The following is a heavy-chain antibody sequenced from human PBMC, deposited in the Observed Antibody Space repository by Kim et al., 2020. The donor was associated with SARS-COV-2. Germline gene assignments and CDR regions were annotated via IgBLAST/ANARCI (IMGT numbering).Heavy chain of an antibody. D-gene: IGHD3-10*01. CDR2: ISGSGGST. CDR1: GFTFSSYA. Sequence: GGSLRLSCAASGFTFSSYAMSWVRQAPGKGLEWVSAISGSGGSTYYADSVKGRFTISRDNSKNTLYLQMNSLRAEDTAVYYCAKKVHGSGFFHGMDVWGQGTTVTVSS. CDR3: AKKVHGSGFFHGMDV. V-gene: IGHV3-23*01. J-gene: IGHJ6*02.